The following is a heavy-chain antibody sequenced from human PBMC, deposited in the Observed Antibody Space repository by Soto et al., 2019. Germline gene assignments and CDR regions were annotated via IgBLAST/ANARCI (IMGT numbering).Heavy chain of an antibody. J-gene: IGHJ6*02. V-gene: IGHV1-3*05. CDR3: ARDRSYYGVDV. CDR1: GYTFTSFA. Sequence: QVQLVQSGAEEKKPGASVKVSCKASGYTFTSFAMHWVRQAPGQRLEWMGWINAGNGNTKYSQKFQGRVTITRDTSASTAYMELSSLISEDTAVYYCARDRSYYGVDVWGQGTTVTVSS. CDR2: INAGNGNT.